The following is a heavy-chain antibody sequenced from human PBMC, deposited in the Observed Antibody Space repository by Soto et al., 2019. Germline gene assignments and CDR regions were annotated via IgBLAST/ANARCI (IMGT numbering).Heavy chain of an antibody. J-gene: IGHJ5*02. D-gene: IGHD2-2*01. CDR1: GFSLSNYG. CDR3: AKDVAAATNQLSNWFDP. V-gene: IGHV3-30*18. Sequence: QVQLVESGGGVVQPGTSLRLSCAASGFSLSNYGIHWVRQAPGKGLEWVAVISFDGSIKFYRESVKGRFTISRDNSRNTLYLQMSSLRAEDTAVYYCAKDVAAATNQLSNWFDPWGQRTLVTVSS. CDR2: ISFDGSIK.